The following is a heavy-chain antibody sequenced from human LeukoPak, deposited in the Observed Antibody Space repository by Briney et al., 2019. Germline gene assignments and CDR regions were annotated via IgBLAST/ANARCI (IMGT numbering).Heavy chain of an antibody. Sequence: GGSLRLSCAASGFPFDVYWMHWVRQAPGKGPVWISLITQDGAVTNYADSVKGRFTVSRDNAKNTLYLQMNSLRADDTAMYYCARAGTDWKIDYWGQGALVTVSS. D-gene: IGHD1-1*01. CDR3: ARAGTDWKIDY. CDR1: GFPFDVYW. V-gene: IGHV3-74*01. CDR2: ITQDGAVT. J-gene: IGHJ4*02.